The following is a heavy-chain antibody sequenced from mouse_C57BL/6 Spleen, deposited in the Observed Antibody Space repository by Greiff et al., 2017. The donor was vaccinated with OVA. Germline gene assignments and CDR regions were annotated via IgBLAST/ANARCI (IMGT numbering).Heavy chain of an antibody. D-gene: IGHD1-1*01. Sequence: QVQLQQPGAELVRPGSSVKLSCKASGYTFTSYWMHWVKQRPIQGLEWIGNIDPSDSETHYNQKFKDKATLTVDKSSSTAYMRLSSLTSENSAVYYCARSESGSLYFDDWGKGTTLTVSS. CDR2: IDPSDSET. CDR3: ARSESGSLYFDD. V-gene: IGHV1-52*01. CDR1: GYTFTSYW. J-gene: IGHJ2*01.